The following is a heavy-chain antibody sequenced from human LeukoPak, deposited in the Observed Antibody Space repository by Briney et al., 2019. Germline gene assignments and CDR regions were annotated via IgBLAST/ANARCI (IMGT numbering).Heavy chain of an antibody. CDR3: AKDGIGSYSSTLHYFDY. V-gene: IGHV3-23*01. CDR2: ISGSGGST. CDR1: GFTFSSYA. J-gene: IGHJ4*02. D-gene: IGHD6-13*01. Sequence: PGGSLRLSCAASGFTFSSYAMNWVRQAPGKGLEWVSGISGSGGSTYYADSVKGRFTISRDNSKNTLYLQMNSLRAEDTAVYYCAKDGIGSYSSTLHYFDYWGQGTLVTVSS.